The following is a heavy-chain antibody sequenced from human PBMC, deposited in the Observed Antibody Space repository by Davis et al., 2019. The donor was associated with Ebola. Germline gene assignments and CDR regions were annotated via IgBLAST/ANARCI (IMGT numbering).Heavy chain of an antibody. CDR3: AISSTVHYYYYYGMGV. CDR1: GGSISSGGYS. D-gene: IGHD6-6*01. J-gene: IGHJ6*02. CDR2: IYHSGST. V-gene: IGHV4-30-2*01. Sequence: LRLSCAVSGGSISSGGYSWSWIRQPPGKGLEWIGYIYHSGSTYYNPSLKSRVTISVDRSKNQFSLKLSSVTAADTAVYYCAISSTVHYYYYYGMGVWGQGTTVTVSS.